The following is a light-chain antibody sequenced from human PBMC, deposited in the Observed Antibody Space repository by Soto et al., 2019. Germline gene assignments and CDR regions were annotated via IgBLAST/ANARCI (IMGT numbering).Light chain of an antibody. CDR2: GAS. CDR3: QQYNNWPPST. Sequence: EIVMTQSPATLSVSPGERATLSCGASQSVSSNLAWYQQKPGQAPRLLIYGASTRATGIPARFSGSGSGTEFTLTISSLQSEDFAVYYCQQYNNWPPSTFGQGTKVDIK. V-gene: IGKV3-15*01. J-gene: IGKJ1*01. CDR1: QSVSSN.